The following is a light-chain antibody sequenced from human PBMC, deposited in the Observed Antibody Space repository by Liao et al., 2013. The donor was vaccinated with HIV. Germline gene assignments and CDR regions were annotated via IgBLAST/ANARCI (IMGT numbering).Light chain of an antibody. J-gene: IGLJ1*01. V-gene: IGLV3-1*01. CDR2: QDN. Sequence: SYELTQTPSVSVSPGQTVTITCSGDNLGDKYACWYQQKPGQSPVLVMYQDNKRPSGIPERFSGSNSGNTATLTISGTQAMDEADYFCHTWDSDTVVFGAGTKVTVL. CDR1: NLGDKY. CDR3: HTWDSDTVV.